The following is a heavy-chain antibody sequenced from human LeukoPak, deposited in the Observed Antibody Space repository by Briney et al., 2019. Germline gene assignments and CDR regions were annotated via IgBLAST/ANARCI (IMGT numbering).Heavy chain of an antibody. CDR2: IYYSGST. D-gene: IGHD3-10*01. CDR1: GGSISSSSYY. V-gene: IGHV4-39*01. J-gene: IGHJ4*02. CDR3: ASHIGDSYYYGSGSYLGRQYYFDY. Sequence: SETLSLTCTVSGGSISSSSYYWGWLRQPPGKGLEWFGSIYYSGSTYYNPSLKSRVTISVDTSKNQFSLKLSSVTAADTAVYYCASHIGDSYYYGSGSYLGRQYYFDYWGQGTLVTVSS.